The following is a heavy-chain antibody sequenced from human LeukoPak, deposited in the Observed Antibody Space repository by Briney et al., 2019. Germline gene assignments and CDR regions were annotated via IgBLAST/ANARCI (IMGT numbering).Heavy chain of an antibody. CDR2: IYYSGST. CDR3: ARVGPQLNFDY. J-gene: IGHJ4*02. Sequence: SETLSLTCTVSGGSISSSSYYWGWIRQPPGKGLEWIGSIYYSGSTYYNPSLKSRVTISVDTSKNQFSLKLSSVTAADTAVYYCARVGPQLNFDYWGQGTLVTVSS. V-gene: IGHV4-39*07. D-gene: IGHD3/OR15-3a*01. CDR1: GGSISSSSYY.